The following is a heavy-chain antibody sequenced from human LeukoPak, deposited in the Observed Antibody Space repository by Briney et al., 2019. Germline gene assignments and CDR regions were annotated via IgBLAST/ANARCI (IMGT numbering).Heavy chain of an antibody. Sequence: PSETLSLTCAVYGVSFSGYYWSWIRQPPGKGLEWIGEINHSGSTNYNPSLKSRVTISVDTSKNQFSLKLSSVTAADTAVYYCARDPRSHYYGSGSLFHFDYWGQGTLVTVSS. CDR2: INHSGST. D-gene: IGHD3-10*01. CDR3: ARDPRSHYYGSGSLFHFDY. CDR1: GVSFSGYY. V-gene: IGHV4-34*01. J-gene: IGHJ4*02.